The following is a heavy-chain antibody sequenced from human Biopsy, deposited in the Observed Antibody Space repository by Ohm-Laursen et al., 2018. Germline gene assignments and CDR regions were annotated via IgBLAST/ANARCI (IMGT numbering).Heavy chain of an antibody. D-gene: IGHD2/OR15-2a*01. CDR3: ARATNSTGWPYYYFYGMDV. CDR1: GGSISSYY. CDR2: IYYSGTT. V-gene: IGHV4-59*01. Sequence: GTLSLTCTVSGGSISSYYWNWIRQPPGKGLEWIGYIYYSGTTDYSPSLKSRVTISVDTSKNQFSLRLNSVTAADTAVYYCARATNSTGWPYYYFYGMDVWGQGTTVTVSS. J-gene: IGHJ6*02.